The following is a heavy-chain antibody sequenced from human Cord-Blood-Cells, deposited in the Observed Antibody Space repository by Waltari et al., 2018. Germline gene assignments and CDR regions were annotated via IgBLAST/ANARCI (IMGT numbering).Heavy chain of an antibody. Sequence: QVQLVPSGAEVKKPGASVKVSCKASGYTFTGHDMPWARQTPEQGLEWMGRINPNSGGTNYAQKFQGRVTMTRDTSISTAYMELSRLRSDDTAVYYCARVSGYCSSTSCYAFDIWGQGTMVTVSS. CDR3: ARVSGYCSSTSCYAFDI. V-gene: IGHV1-2*06. J-gene: IGHJ3*02. CDR1: GYTFTGHD. D-gene: IGHD2-2*01. CDR2: INPNSGGT.